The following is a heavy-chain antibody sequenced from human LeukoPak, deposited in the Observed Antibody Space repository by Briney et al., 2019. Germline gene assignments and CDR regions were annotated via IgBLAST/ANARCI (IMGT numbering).Heavy chain of an antibody. CDR2: ISTSSRYI. V-gene: IGHV3-21*01. Sequence: AGSLRLSCAASGFTLSNYDMNWVRQAPGKGLEWVSAISTSSRYIYYKDSMRGRFTIFRDYTKNSLYLEMNRLRAEDTAVYYCAXXXCSSSTCYLRRSWFDPWGQGTLVTVSS. D-gene: IGHD2-2*01. CDR1: GFTLSNYD. CDR3: AXXXCSSSTCYLRRSWFDP. J-gene: IGHJ5*02.